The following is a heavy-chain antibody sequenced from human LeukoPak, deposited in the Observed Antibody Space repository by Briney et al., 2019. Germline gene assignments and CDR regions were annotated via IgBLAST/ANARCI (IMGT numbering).Heavy chain of an antibody. V-gene: IGHV4-39*01. CDR1: GGSMSSSPYY. D-gene: IGHD6-13*01. Sequence: SETLSLNCTDSGGSMSSSPYYWGWIRQPPGKGPEWIGSIYYTGSTYCNPSLKSRVTMSVDTSRNQFSLKVTSVTAADTAVYYCARGSSSLGRFDPWGQGTLVTVSS. CDR3: ARGSSSLGRFDP. CDR2: IYYTGST. J-gene: IGHJ5*02.